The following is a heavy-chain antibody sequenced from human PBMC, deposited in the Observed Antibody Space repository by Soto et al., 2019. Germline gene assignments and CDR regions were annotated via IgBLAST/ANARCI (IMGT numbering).Heavy chain of an antibody. CDR2: IYWDDDK. J-gene: IGHJ6*02. CDR3: VQSRCGGDCLQSYSSHSYYGLDV. CDR1: GFSLSTTGVG. V-gene: IGHV2-5*02. D-gene: IGHD2-21*01. Sequence: QITLKESGPTLVKPTQTLTLTCTFSGFSLSTTGVGVGWIRQPPGKALEWLALIYWDDDKRYNPSLKSRLTINNDTSKNQVVLTMTNMDPVDTATYYCVQSRCGGDCLQSYSSHSYYGLDVWGQGTTVTVSS.